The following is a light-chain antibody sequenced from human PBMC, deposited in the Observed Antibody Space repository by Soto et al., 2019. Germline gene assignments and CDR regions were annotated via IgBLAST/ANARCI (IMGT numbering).Light chain of an antibody. J-gene: IGKJ1*01. CDR2: KAS. CDR3: QQYNTFST. V-gene: IGKV1-5*03. CDR1: QSIDIW. Sequence: DVQMTQSRSTLSASVGDRVTITCRASQSIDIWLAWYQQKPGKAPNLLIYKASTLETGVPSRFTGSGSGTEFTLTISSLQPDDFATYYCQQYNTFSTFGQGTKVEMK.